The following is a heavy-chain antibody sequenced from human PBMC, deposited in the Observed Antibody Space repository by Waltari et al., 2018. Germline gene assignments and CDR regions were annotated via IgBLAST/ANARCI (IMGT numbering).Heavy chain of an antibody. CDR3: AKEGSGQYYYDSSGYYNY. CDR2: ISGSGGST. Sequence: EVQLVESGGGLVQPGGSLRLSCAASGFAFSSSAMSWVRKAPGKGLEWVSAISGSGGSTYYADSVKGRFTISRDNSKNTLYLQMNSLRAEDTAVYYCAKEGSGQYYYDSSGYYNYWGQGTLVTVSS. CDR1: GFAFSSSA. D-gene: IGHD3-22*01. J-gene: IGHJ4*02. V-gene: IGHV3-23*04.